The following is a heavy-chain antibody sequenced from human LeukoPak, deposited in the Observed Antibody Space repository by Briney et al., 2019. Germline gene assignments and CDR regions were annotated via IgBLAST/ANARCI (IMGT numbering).Heavy chain of an antibody. V-gene: IGHV1-46*01. D-gene: IGHD5-18*01. Sequence: ASVKVSCKASGYTFTSYYMHWVRQAPGQGLEWMGVINPSGANTGYAQKFQGRVTMTRDTSTSTVYMALSSLRSDDTAVYYCARGRAAANFDYWGQGTLVTVSS. CDR2: INPSGANT. CDR3: ARGRAAANFDY. CDR1: GYTFTSYY. J-gene: IGHJ4*02.